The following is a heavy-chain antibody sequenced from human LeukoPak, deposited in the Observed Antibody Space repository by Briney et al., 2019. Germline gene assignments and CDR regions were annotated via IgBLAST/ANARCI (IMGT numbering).Heavy chain of an antibody. J-gene: IGHJ5*02. CDR2: IYYSGST. CDR3: ARGGRYYYGSGSYGNWFDP. V-gene: IGHV4-30-4*01. D-gene: IGHD3-10*01. CDR1: GGSISSGDYY. Sequence: PSQTLSLACTVSGGSISSGDYYWSWIRQPPGKGLEWIGYIYYSGSTYYNPSLKSRVTISVDTSKNQFSLKLSSVTAADTAVYYCARGGRYYYGSGSYGNWFDPWGQGTLVTVSS.